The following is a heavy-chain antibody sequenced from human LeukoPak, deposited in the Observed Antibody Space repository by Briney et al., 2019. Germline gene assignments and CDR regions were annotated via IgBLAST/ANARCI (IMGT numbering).Heavy chain of an antibody. J-gene: IGHJ4*02. Sequence: PSETLSLTCTVSGGSISSYYWSWIRQPPGKGLEWIGFIYYSGSTNYNPSLKSRLTMSIDTSKNQFSLKLSSVTAADTALYYCAREVPFCAGGSSCQRRFDSWGQGTLVTVSS. D-gene: IGHD2-15*01. CDR3: AREVPFCAGGSSCQRRFDS. CDR2: IYYSGST. V-gene: IGHV4-59*01. CDR1: GGSISSYY.